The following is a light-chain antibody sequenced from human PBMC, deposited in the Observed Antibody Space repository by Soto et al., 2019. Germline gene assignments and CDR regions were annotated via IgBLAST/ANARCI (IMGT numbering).Light chain of an antibody. Sequence: QSVLTQAPSVSAAPGQKVTISCSGSSSNIGNNYVSWYQQLPGKAPKLLIYDNNKRPSGIPDRFSGSKSGTSAALGITGLQTGDEADYYCGTWDSRLSVVFGGGTKVTVL. CDR3: GTWDSRLSVV. V-gene: IGLV1-51*01. CDR1: SSNIGNNY. CDR2: DNN. J-gene: IGLJ2*01.